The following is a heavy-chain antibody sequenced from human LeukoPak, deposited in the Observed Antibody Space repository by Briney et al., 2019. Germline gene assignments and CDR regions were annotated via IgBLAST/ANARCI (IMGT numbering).Heavy chain of an antibody. CDR3: ARDYHCSGGSCYHDAFDI. Sequence: PSETLSLTCTVSGGSINSYYWSWIRQPPGEGLEWIGYIYYSGSTNYNPSLKSRVTISVDTSKNQFSLKLSSVTAADTAVYYCARDYHCSGGSCYHDAFDIWGQGTMVTVSS. CDR1: GGSINSYY. CDR2: IYYSGST. D-gene: IGHD2-15*01. V-gene: IGHV4-59*01. J-gene: IGHJ3*02.